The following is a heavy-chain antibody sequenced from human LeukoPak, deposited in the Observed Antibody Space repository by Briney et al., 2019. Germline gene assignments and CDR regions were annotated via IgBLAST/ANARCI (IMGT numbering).Heavy chain of an antibody. CDR2: IHSSGNT. Sequence: SETLSLTCTVSGGSINYYYWNWIRQPPGKGLEWIGYIHSSGNTRYNPPLRSRVTMQVETSKNQFSLRRTSVTPADTAVYYCARVGRYCSGGSCYGETWFDPWGQGTLVTVSS. CDR3: ARVGRYCSGGSCYGETWFDP. J-gene: IGHJ5*02. D-gene: IGHD2-15*01. CDR1: GGSINYYY. V-gene: IGHV4-59*01.